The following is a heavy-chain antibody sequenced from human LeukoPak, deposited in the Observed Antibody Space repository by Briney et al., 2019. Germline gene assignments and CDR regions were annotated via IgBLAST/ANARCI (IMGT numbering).Heavy chain of an antibody. J-gene: IGHJ4*02. CDR2: INPSGGST. CDR3: ARSPLGIAPFDY. V-gene: IGHV1-46*03. D-gene: IGHD7-27*01. CDR1: GYTFTSYY. Sequence: ASVKVSCKASGYTFTSYYMHWVRQAPGQGLEWMGIINPSGGSTSYAQKFQGRVTMTRDTSTSTVYMELSSLKTEDTAVYYCARSPLGIAPFDYWGQGTLVTVSS.